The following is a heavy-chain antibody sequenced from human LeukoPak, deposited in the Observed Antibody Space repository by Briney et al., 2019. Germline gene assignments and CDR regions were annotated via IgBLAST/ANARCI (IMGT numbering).Heavy chain of an antibody. J-gene: IGHJ6*02. Sequence: GESLKISCKGSGYSFTSYWIGWVRQMPGKGLEWMGIIYPGDSDTRYSPSFQGQVTISADKSISTAYLQWSSLKASDTAMYYRARGSATFYYYYGMDVWGQGTTVTVSS. CDR2: IYPGDSDT. V-gene: IGHV5-51*01. CDR3: ARGSATFYYYYGMDV. CDR1: GYSFTSYW.